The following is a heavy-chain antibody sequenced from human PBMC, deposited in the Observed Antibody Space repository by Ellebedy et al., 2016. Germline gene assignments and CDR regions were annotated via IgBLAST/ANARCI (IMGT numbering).Heavy chain of an antibody. V-gene: IGHV4-59*01. CDR1: GGSISSYY. D-gene: IGHD5-12*01. J-gene: IGHJ4*02. Sequence: SETLSLXXTVSGGSISSYYLSWIRQPPGKGLEWIGYIYYSGSTNYNPSHKSRVTISVDTSKNQFSLKLSSVTAADTAVYYCAREKGGFYFDYWGQGTLVTVSS. CDR2: IYYSGST. CDR3: AREKGGFYFDY.